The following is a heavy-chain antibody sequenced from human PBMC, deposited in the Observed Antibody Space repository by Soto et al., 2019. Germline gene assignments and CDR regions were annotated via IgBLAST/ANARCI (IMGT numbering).Heavy chain of an antibody. D-gene: IGHD1-26*01. CDR2: IRSRAYGGTT. Sequence: GSLRLSCTASGFTFGDYAMSWFRQAPGKGLEWVGFIRSRAYGGTTEYAASVKGRFTISRDDSKSIAYLQMNSLKTKDTAVYYCTRAFGSYYSASDYWGQGTLVTVSS. CDR3: TRAFGSYYSASDY. V-gene: IGHV3-49*03. J-gene: IGHJ4*02. CDR1: GFTFGDYA.